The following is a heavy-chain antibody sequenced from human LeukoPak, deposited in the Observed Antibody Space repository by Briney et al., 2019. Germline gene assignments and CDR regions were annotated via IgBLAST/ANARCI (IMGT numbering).Heavy chain of an antibody. D-gene: IGHD3-22*01. CDR1: GYSFTSYW. V-gene: IGHV5-51*01. J-gene: IGHJ6*03. CDR3: ARLPFYDSSGWPYYMDV. Sequence: GESLKISCKGSGYSFTSYWIGWVRQMPGKGLEWMGIIYPGDSDTRYSPSFQGQVTISADKSISTAYLQWSSLKASDTAMYYCARLPFYDSSGWPYYMDVWGKGTTVTVSS. CDR2: IYPGDSDT.